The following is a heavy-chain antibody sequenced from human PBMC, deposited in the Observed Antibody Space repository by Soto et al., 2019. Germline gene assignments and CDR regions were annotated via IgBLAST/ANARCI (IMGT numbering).Heavy chain of an antibody. Sequence: SETLSLTCSVYGGSFSDYYWSWIRQPPGKGLEWIGEINHSGSTNYNPSLKSRVTISVHTSKNQFSLKLSSVTAADTAVYYCARARKGSGSDYYYHYGMDVWGKGTTVTVSS. CDR2: INHSGST. V-gene: IGHV4-34*01. D-gene: IGHD3-3*01. CDR1: GGSFSDYY. J-gene: IGHJ6*04. CDR3: ARARKGSGSDYYYHYGMDV.